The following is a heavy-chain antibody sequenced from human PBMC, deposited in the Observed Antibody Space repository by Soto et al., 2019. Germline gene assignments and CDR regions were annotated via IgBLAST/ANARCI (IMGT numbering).Heavy chain of an antibody. Sequence: GGSLRLSCAASGFTFSSHAMSWVRQAPGKGLEWVSAISGSGGSTYYADSVKGRFTISRDNSKNTLYLQMNSLRAEDTAVYYCAKGRYFDWLLSFDYWGQGTLVTVSS. CDR1: GFTFSSHA. CDR2: ISGSGGST. J-gene: IGHJ4*02. D-gene: IGHD3-9*01. V-gene: IGHV3-23*01. CDR3: AKGRYFDWLLSFDY.